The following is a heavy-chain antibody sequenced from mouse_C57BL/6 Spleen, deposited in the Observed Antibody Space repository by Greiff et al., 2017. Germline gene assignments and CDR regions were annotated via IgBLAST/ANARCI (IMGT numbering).Heavy chain of an antibody. CDR1: GYTFTSYW. CDR3: ASSDYGSSHWYFDV. CDR2: INPSNGGT. D-gene: IGHD1-1*01. Sequence: QVQLQQPGTELVKPGASVKLSCKASGYTFTSYWMHWVKQRPGQGLEWIGNINPSNGGTNYNEKFKSKATLTVDKSSSTAYMQLSSLTSEDSAVYYCASSDYGSSHWYFDVWGTGTTVTVSS. V-gene: IGHV1-53*01. J-gene: IGHJ1*03.